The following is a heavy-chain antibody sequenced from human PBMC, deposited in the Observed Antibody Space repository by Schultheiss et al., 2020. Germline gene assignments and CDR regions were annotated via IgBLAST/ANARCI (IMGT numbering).Heavy chain of an antibody. CDR2: IYWDDDK. Sequence: SDPTLVKPTQTLTLTCTFSGFSLSTSGVGVGWIRQPPGKALEWLALIYWDDDKRYSPSLKSRLTITKDTSKNQVVLTMTNMDPVDTATYYCAHRGREDYGLDYWGQGTLVTVSS. D-gene: IGHD4-17*01. CDR3: AHRGREDYGLDY. V-gene: IGHV2-5*02. CDR1: GFSLSTSGVG. J-gene: IGHJ4*02.